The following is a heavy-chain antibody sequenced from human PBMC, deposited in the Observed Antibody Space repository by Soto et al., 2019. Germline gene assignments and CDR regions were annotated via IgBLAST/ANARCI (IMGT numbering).Heavy chain of an antibody. CDR1: GFTVSSNY. J-gene: IGHJ4*02. D-gene: IGHD6-19*01. V-gene: IGHV3-66*04. CDR2: IYSGGST. CDR3: ATREYNSAPYYFNY. Sequence: PGGSLRLSCAASGFTVSSNYMSWVRQAPGKGLEWVSVIYSGGSTYYADSVKGRFTISRDNSKNTLYLQMNSLRAEDTAVYYCATREYNSAPYYFNYWGQGTLVTVSS.